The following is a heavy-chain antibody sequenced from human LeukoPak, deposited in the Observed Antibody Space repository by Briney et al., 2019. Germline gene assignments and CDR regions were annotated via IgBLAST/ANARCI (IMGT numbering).Heavy chain of an antibody. Sequence: SVKVSCKASGGTFSSYAISWVRQAPGQGLEWMGGIIPIFGTANYAQKFQGRVTITADESTSTAYMELSSLRSEDTAVYYCARVIGHYYDSGGYFDLWGRGTLVTVSS. V-gene: IGHV1-69*13. CDR1: GGTFSSYA. CDR2: IIPIFGTA. CDR3: ARVIGHYYDSGGYFDL. D-gene: IGHD3-22*01. J-gene: IGHJ2*01.